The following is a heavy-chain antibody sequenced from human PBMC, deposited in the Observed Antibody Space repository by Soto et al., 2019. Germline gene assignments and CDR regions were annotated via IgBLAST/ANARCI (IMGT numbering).Heavy chain of an antibody. V-gene: IGHV6-1*01. CDR1: GDSVSSNTAS. CDR2: TYFRSKWYN. Sequence: SQTLSLTCAISGDSVSSNTASWNWIRQSPSRGLEWLGRTYFRSKWYNDYAVSVKSRIIINPDTSNNQFSLQLNSVTPEDTAVYFCAKGDNLGPKTGYAFDPWGQGIMVTVSS. CDR3: AKGDNLGPKTGYAFDP. J-gene: IGHJ5*02. D-gene: IGHD5-12*01.